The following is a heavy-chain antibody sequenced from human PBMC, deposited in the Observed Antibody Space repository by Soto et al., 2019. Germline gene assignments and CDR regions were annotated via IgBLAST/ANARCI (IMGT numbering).Heavy chain of an antibody. CDR1: GFTFRAYA. D-gene: IGHD1-26*01. CDR3: AKDLRPDGRYDLDY. V-gene: IGHV3-23*01. J-gene: IGHJ4*02. Sequence: EVQLLESGGGLAQPGGSLRLSCAASGFTFRAYAMNWVRQAPGKGLEWVSVMVGDGSSWDYADSVRGRFTISRDNSKNTLCLQMNSLRAEDTAVYYWAKDLRPDGRYDLDYWGQGTLVTVSS. CDR2: MVGDGSSW.